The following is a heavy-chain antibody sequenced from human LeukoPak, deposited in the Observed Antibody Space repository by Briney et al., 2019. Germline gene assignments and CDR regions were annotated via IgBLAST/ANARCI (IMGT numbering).Heavy chain of an antibody. CDR3: ARGYSSSWYDLYYFDY. D-gene: IGHD6-13*01. CDR2: ISSSSSYI. J-gene: IGHJ4*02. V-gene: IGHV3-21*01. CDR1: GFTFSSYS. Sequence: GGSLRLSCASSGFTFSSYSMNWVRQAPGKGLEWVSSISSSSSYIYYADSVKGRFTISRDNAKNSLYLQMNSLRAEDTAVYYCARGYSSSWYDLYYFDYWGQGTLVTVSS.